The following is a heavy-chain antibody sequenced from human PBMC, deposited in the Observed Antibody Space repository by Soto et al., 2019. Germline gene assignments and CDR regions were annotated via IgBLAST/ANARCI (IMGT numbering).Heavy chain of an antibody. CDR3: ARALTVRYFDWLANTWLQGPHSYYMDV. CDR1: GYTFTSYD. Sequence: ASVKVSCKASGYTFTSYDINWVRQATGQGLEWMGWMNPNSGNTGYAQKFQGRVTMTRNTSISTAYMELSSLRSEDTAVYYCARALTVRYFDWLANTWLQGPHSYYMDVWGKGTTVTVSS. J-gene: IGHJ6*03. D-gene: IGHD3-9*01. CDR2: MNPNSGNT. V-gene: IGHV1-8*01.